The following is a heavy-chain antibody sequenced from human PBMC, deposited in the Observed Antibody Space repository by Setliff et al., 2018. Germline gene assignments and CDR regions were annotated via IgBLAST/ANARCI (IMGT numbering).Heavy chain of an antibody. CDR2: IIGNSGST. J-gene: IGHJ4*02. V-gene: IGHV3-23*01. CDR1: GFNFSINDMTYG. Sequence: GGSLRLSCAASGFNFSINDMTYGMSWVRQAPGKGLQWVSGIIGNSGSTYYAASVKGRFTISRDNSKNTLYLQMNSLRAEDTALYFCAGTCSYWGQGTLVTVSS. CDR3: AGTCSY. D-gene: IGHD3-10*02.